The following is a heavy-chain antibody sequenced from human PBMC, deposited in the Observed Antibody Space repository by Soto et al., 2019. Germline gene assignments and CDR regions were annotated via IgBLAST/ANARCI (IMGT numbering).Heavy chain of an antibody. D-gene: IGHD3-9*01. CDR2: ISGSGDRT. J-gene: IGHJ4*02. Sequence: EVQLLESGGGLVQPGGSLRLSCEAPRLTFSSYAMTWVRQAPGKGLEWVSTISGSGDRTYYADSVKGHFTIARDNSKNTLYLQMNSLRAEDTAVYYCAKPYDGLTGGDYWGQGTLVTVSS. CDR3: AKPYDGLTGGDY. CDR1: RLTFSSYA. V-gene: IGHV3-23*01.